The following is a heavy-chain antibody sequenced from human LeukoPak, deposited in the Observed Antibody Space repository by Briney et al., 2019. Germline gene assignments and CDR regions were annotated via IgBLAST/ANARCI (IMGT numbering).Heavy chain of an antibody. CDR1: GYTFTSYY. J-gene: IGHJ5*02. D-gene: IGHD6-19*01. Sequence: ASVKVSCKASGYTFTSYYMHWVRQAPGQGLEWMGIINPSGGSTRYAQKSQGRVTVTRDTSTSTVYMELSGLRSEDTAVYYCARSVYTRIAVTEGATNWFDPWGQGTLVTVSS. CDR2: INPSGGST. CDR3: ARSVYTRIAVTEGATNWFDP. V-gene: IGHV1-46*01.